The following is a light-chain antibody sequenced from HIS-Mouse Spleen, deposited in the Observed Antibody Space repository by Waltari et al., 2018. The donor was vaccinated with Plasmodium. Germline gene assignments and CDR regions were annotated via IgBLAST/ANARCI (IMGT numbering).Light chain of an antibody. CDR2: KAS. Sequence: DIPMTQSPSTLSASVGDRVTITCRASQSISSRLAWYQQKPGKAPKLLIYKASSLESGVPARFSGSGSGTEFTLTISSLQPDDFATYYCQQYNSYSWTFGQGTKVEIK. CDR1: QSISSR. CDR3: QQYNSYSWT. V-gene: IGKV1-5*03. J-gene: IGKJ1*01.